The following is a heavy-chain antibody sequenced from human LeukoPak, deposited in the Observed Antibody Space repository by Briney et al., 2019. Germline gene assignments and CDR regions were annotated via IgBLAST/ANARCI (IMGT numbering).Heavy chain of an antibody. D-gene: IGHD3-22*01. V-gene: IGHV3-23*01. CDR2: ISGSGGST. Sequence: GGSLRLSCAASGFTFSNYAMSWVRQAPGKGLEWVSAISGSGGSTYYVDSLEGRFSISRDNSKNTLSLQMNSLRADDTAVYFCAKGRSPYYSDTTGYNIDWGQGTLVTVSS. CDR1: GFTFSNYA. J-gene: IGHJ4*02. CDR3: AKGRSPYYSDTTGYNID.